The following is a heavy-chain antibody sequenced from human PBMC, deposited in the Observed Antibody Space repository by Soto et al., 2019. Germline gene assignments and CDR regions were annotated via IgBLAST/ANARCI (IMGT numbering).Heavy chain of an antibody. D-gene: IGHD3-16*02. V-gene: IGHV4-30-4*01. Sequence: SETLSLTCTVSGGSISSGDYYWSWIRQPPGKGLEWIGYIYYSGSTYYNPSLKSRVTISVDTSKNQFSLKLSSVTAADTAVYYCARLRRIMITFGGVIVPGPFDYWGQGTLVTVSS. CDR2: IYYSGST. CDR1: GGSISSGDYY. CDR3: ARLRRIMITFGGVIVPGPFDY. J-gene: IGHJ4*02.